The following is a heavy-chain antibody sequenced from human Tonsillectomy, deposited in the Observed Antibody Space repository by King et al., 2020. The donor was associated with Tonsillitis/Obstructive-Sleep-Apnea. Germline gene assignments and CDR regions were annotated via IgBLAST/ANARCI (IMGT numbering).Heavy chain of an antibody. J-gene: IGHJ3*02. CDR2: IYTSGST. V-gene: IGHV4-4*07. D-gene: IGHD2-21*02. CDR3: ARVRRNIVVVTANDAFDI. Sequence: QLQESGPGLVKPSETLSLTCTVSGGSISSYYWSWIRQPAGKGLEWIGRIYTSGSTNYNPSLKSRVTMSVDTSKNQFSLKLSSVTAADTAVYYCARVRRNIVVVTANDAFDIWGQGTMVTVSS. CDR1: GGSISSYY.